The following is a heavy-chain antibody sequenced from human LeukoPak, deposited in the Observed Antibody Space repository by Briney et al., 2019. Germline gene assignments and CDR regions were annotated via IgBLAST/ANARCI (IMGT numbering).Heavy chain of an antibody. V-gene: IGHV1-2*02. J-gene: IGHJ6*03. CDR1: ECTFTDHY. D-gene: IGHD6-13*01. Sequence: ASVKVSCKASECTFTDHYMHWVRQAPGQGLEWMGWINPNNGGVKFAQKFQGRVTMTRDTSISTVYMELTSLRSDDTAMYYCACAAPRSSHYYYYYMDVWGKGTPVTVSS. CDR2: INPNNGGV. CDR3: ACAAPRSSHYYYYYMDV.